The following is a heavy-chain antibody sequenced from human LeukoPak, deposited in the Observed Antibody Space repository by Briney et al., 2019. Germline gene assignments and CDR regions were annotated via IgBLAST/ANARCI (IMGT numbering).Heavy chain of an antibody. D-gene: IGHD1-26*01. V-gene: IGHV3-74*01. CDR2: IDSDGSRT. CDR3: ARGESGSYYTGY. CDR1: GFTFSSYW. Sequence: GGSLRLSCAASGFTFSSYWMHWVRQAPGKGLVWVSRIDSDGSRTNYAESVKGRFTISRGNAKNTLYLQMNSLRAEATAVYYCARGESGSYYTGYWGQGTLLTVSS. J-gene: IGHJ4*02.